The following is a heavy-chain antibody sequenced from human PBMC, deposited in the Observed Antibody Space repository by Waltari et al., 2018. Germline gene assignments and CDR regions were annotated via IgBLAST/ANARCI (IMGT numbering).Heavy chain of an antibody. J-gene: IGHJ4*02. Sequence: EVQLVESGGGLVQPGGSLRLSCAASGFTIGQSYMSWVRQAPGKGLEWVSVMYSGGAMNYTDSVKGRFTISRDNSKNILYLQMSSLRVDEDTAMYYCVKDGGSSRGPFGYWGQGSLVIVS. CDR1: GFTIGQSY. CDR3: VKDGGSSRGPFGY. V-gene: IGHV3-53*01. D-gene: IGHD3-22*01. CDR2: MYSGGAM.